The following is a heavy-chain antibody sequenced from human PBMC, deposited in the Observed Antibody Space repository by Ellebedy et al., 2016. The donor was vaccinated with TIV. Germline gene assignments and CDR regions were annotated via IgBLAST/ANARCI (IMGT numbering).Heavy chain of an antibody. CDR1: GYIFTAWH. Sequence: ASVKVSCKTSGYIFTAWHIHWMRQAPGQGPEWMGWIYPNNGDTTYAQKFQGRVTMTSDTSTTAAYMELNSLRYDDTAVYYCATLPYISRSSACWGQGTLVTVSS. CDR2: IYPNNGDT. J-gene: IGHJ4*02. CDR3: ATLPYISRSSAC. D-gene: IGHD3-16*01. V-gene: IGHV1-2*02.